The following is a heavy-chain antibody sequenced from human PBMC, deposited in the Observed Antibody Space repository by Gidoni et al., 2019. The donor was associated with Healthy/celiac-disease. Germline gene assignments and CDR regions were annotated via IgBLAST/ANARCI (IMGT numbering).Heavy chain of an antibody. CDR3: ARDNPLDYGDYEGVFDY. CDR2: IYYSGST. CDR1: GCSISSCGYY. V-gene: IGHV4-31*03. Sequence: QVQLQESGPGLVKPSQTLSLTCTVSGCSISSCGYYCSWIRQHPGKGLEWIGYIYYSGSTYYNPSLKSRVTISVDTSKSQFSLKLSSVTAADTAVYYCARDNPLDYGDYEGVFDYWGQGTLVTVSS. D-gene: IGHD4-17*01. J-gene: IGHJ4*02.